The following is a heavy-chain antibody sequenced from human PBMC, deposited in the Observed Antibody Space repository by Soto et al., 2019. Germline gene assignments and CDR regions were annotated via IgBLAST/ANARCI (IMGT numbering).Heavy chain of an antibody. CDR2: IKNDGSGT. J-gene: IGHJ4*02. CDR3: VRGDGDYHDGNGYLGRH. Sequence: GGSLRLSCAASGFPFGSYWMHWVRQVTGKGPMWVSRIKNDGSGTYYADSVQGRFIMSRDNAQDTLYLQMNSLRVEDTAVYYCVRGDGDYHDGNGYLGRHWGQGTLVTVSS. V-gene: IGHV3-74*01. D-gene: IGHD3-22*01. CDR1: GFPFGSYW.